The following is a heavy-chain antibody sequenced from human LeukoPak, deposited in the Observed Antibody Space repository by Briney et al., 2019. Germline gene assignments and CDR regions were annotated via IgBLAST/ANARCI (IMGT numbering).Heavy chain of an antibody. V-gene: IGHV5-51*01. CDR3: ARTVEMATIVGYFDY. CDR2: IYPGDSDT. J-gene: IGHJ4*02. CDR1: GYTFTSYW. Sequence: GGSLRLSSKGSGYTFTSYWIGWVRQMPGKGLEWMGIIYPGDSDTKYSPSFQGQVTISADKSISTAYLQWSSLKASDTAMYYCARTVEMATIVGYFDYWGQGTLVTVSS. D-gene: IGHD5-24*01.